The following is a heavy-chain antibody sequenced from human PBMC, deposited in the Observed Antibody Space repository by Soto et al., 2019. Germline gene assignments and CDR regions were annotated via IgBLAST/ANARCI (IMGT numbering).Heavy chain of an antibody. D-gene: IGHD5-18*01. CDR2: IYHSGST. CDR3: ASTPWDGYTGYYFDY. J-gene: IGHJ4*02. V-gene: IGHV4-4*02. CDR1: GASLSSSNW. Sequence: SETLFPTCAVSGASLSSSNWWSWVRQPQGKGLEWIGEIYHSGSTNYKPSLKSRVTISVDKSKNQFSLKLSSVTAADTAVYSCASTPWDGYTGYYFDYWGQGTLVNGSS.